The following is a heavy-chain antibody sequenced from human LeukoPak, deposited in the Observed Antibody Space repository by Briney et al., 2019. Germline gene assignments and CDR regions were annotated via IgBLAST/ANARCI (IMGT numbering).Heavy chain of an antibody. Sequence: GGSLRLSCAASGFTFSNAWMSWVRQAPGKGLEWVGRIKSKPDGGTTDYAAPVKGRFTISRDDSKNTLYLQMNSLKTEDTAVYYCTTGPVRYFDWSPPPFDYWGQGTLVTVSS. V-gene: IGHV3-15*01. CDR3: TTGPVRYFDWSPPPFDY. J-gene: IGHJ4*02. D-gene: IGHD3-9*01. CDR2: IKSKPDGGTT. CDR1: GFTFSNAW.